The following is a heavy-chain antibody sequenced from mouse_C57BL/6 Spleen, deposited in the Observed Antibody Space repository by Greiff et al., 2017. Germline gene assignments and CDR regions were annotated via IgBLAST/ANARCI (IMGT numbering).Heavy chain of an antibody. CDR2: ISGGGGNT. Sequence: EVKLMESGGGLVKPGGSLKLSCAASGFTFSSYTMSWVRQTPEKRLEWVATISGGGGNTYYPDSVKGLFTISRDNAKNTLYLQMSSLRSEDTALYYCARDGRSWFAYWGQGTLVTVSA. J-gene: IGHJ3*01. CDR3: ARDGRSWFAY. CDR1: GFTFSSYT. V-gene: IGHV5-9*01. D-gene: IGHD1-1*01.